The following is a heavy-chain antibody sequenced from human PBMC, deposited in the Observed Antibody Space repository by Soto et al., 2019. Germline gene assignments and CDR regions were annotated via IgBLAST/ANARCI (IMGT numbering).Heavy chain of an antibody. J-gene: IGHJ4*02. CDR1: GFTFNNYA. Sequence: EVQLLESGGGLVQPGGSLRLSCAASGFTFNNYAMTWFRQAPGKGLEWVSAISGGGDTTSYADSVKGRFTVSRDGSKNTLYLHMSSLRAEDTALYYFAKGRGGSGSLTPRVDFWGQGTLVTVSS. CDR2: ISGGGDTT. V-gene: IGHV3-23*01. CDR3: AKGRGGSGSLTPRVDF. D-gene: IGHD3-10*01.